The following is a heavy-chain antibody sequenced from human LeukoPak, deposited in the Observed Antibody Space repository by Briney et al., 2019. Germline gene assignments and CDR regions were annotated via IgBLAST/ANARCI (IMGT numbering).Heavy chain of an antibody. Sequence: SGTLSLTCSVSGGSVSSYYWSWIRQPAGKGLEWIGRISASRSSNYNPSLRSRAIMSVDTPKNQFSLNLSSVTAADTAVYYCGKEGGGPRWLDPWGQGTLVTVSS. D-gene: IGHD5-24*01. CDR3: GKEGGGPRWLDP. V-gene: IGHV4-4*07. J-gene: IGHJ5*02. CDR2: ISASRSS. CDR1: GGSVSSYY.